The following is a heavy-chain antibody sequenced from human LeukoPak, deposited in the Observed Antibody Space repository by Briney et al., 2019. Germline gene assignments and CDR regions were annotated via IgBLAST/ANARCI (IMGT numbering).Heavy chain of an antibody. D-gene: IGHD3-16*01. CDR3: ATESSYDTYYFDY. CDR1: GYTFTNYA. V-gene: IGHV1-3*01. CDR2: INAGNGNT. Sequence: ASVKVSCKASGYTFTNYAMHWVRQAPGQRLEWMGWINAGNGNTKYSQKFQGRVTITRDTSASTAYMELSSLRSEDTAVYYCATESSYDTYYFDYWGQGTLVTVSS. J-gene: IGHJ4*02.